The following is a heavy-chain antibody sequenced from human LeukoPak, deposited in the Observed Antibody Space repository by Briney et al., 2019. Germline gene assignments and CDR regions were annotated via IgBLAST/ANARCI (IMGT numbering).Heavy chain of an antibody. Sequence: SETLSLTCTISGGSISSSSYYWGWLRQPPGTGLEWIGSIYYSWSTYYNPSLKSRVTISVDTSKNQFSLKLSSVTAADTAVYYCASGYRGYSGYDYYYYYYYMDVWGKGTTVTVSS. CDR1: GGSISSSSYY. J-gene: IGHJ6*03. D-gene: IGHD5-12*01. CDR3: ASGYRGYSGYDYYYYYYYMDV. CDR2: IYYSWST. V-gene: IGHV4-39*01.